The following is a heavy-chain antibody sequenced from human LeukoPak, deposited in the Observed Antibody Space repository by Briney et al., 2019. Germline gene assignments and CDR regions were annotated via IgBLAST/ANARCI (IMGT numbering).Heavy chain of an antibody. CDR1: GGTFSSYA. V-gene: IGHV1-69*05. D-gene: IGHD2-2*01. CDR2: IIPIFGTA. CDR3: ASGLGYCSSTSCRPFDY. Sequence: GASVTVSCKASGGTFSSYAISWVRQAPGQGLEWMGGIIPIFGTANYAQKFQGRVTITTDESTSTAYMELSSPRSEDTAVYYCASGLGYCSSTSCRPFDYWGQGTLVTVSS. J-gene: IGHJ4*02.